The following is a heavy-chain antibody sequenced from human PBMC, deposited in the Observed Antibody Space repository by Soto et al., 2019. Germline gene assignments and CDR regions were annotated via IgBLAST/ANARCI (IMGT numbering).Heavy chain of an antibody. CDR3: ARDRGYDAHDFYYNAMDV. V-gene: IGHV3-21*01. J-gene: IGHJ6*02. CDR2: IRGFSPYT. CDR1: GFTFRTYT. D-gene: IGHD2-15*01. Sequence: VGSLRLSCISSGFTFRTYTMNWVRQAPGKGLEWVSGIRGFSPYTFYAESVKGRFTISRDNAKNSLFLQMNSLRAEDTAVYYCARDRGYDAHDFYYNAMDVWGQGTTVTVSS.